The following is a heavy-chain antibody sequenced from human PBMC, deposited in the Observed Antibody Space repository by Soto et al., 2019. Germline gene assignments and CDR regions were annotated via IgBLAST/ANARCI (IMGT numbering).Heavy chain of an antibody. CDR2: VNPIVSMS. CDR3: ASSYGSGYRAFDY. J-gene: IGHJ4*02. D-gene: IGHD3-10*01. CDR1: GDTFNLYS. V-gene: IGHV1-69*02. Sequence: QVQLVQSGAEVKRPGSSVKVSCKASGDTFNLYSINWVRQAPGLGLEWMGRVNPIVSMSNYAQKFQCRVTMTADKSTSTAYMELSSLRSDDTAIYYCASSYGSGYRAFDYWGQGALVTVSS.